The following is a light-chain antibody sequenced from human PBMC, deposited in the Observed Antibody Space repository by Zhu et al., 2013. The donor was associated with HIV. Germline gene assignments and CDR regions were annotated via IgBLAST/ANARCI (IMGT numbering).Light chain of an antibody. J-gene: IGKJ1*01. CDR3: QQRTNWPPTWT. CDR1: QSVSAGY. V-gene: IGKV3-11*01. CDR2: DAS. Sequence: ERVMTQSPATLSVSPGERATLSCRTGQSVSAGYLAWYQHKPGQAPRLLIYDASNRATGIPARFSGSGSGTDFTLAISSLEPEDFAVYYCQQRTNWPPTWTFGQGTKV.